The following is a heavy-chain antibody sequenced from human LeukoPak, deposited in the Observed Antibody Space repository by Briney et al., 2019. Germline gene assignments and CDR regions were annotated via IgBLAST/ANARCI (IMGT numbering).Heavy chain of an antibody. J-gene: IGHJ5*02. CDR1: GFPFNNYW. CDR3: ARAGASGWYAAGWFDP. V-gene: IGHV3-74*01. Sequence: PEGSLRLSCAASGFPFNNYWIHWVRQAPGKGLMWVSSINTDGRTTRHAASVQGRFTISRDNAKNTLSLQMNSLRDDDTAVYYCARAGASGWYAAGWFDPWGQGTLVTVSS. D-gene: IGHD6-19*01. CDR2: INTDGRTT.